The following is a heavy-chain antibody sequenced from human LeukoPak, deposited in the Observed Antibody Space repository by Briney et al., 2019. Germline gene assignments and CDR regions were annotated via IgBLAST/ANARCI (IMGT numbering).Heavy chain of an antibody. D-gene: IGHD2-15*01. CDR1: GFTVSSNY. CDR2: IYSGGST. J-gene: IGHJ4*02. CDR3: ARDYCSGGSCYPDY. Sequence: PGGPLRLSCAASGFTVSSNYMSWVRQAPGKGLEWVSVIYSGGSTYYADSVKGRFTISRDNSKNTLYLQMNSLRAEDTAVYYCARDYCSGGSCYPDYWGQGTLVTVSS. V-gene: IGHV3-53*01.